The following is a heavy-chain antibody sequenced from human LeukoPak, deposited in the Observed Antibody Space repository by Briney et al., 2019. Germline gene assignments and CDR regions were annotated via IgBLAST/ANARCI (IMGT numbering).Heavy chain of an antibody. CDR1: GFTFSSYE. CDR3: ASGVFGNPFDY. Sequence: PGGSLRLSCAASGFTFSSYEMNWVRQAPGKGLEWVSYISSSGSTIYYADSVKGRFTISRDNAKSSLYLQMNSLRAEDTAVYYCASGVFGNPFDYWGQGTLVTVSS. CDR2: ISSSGSTI. D-gene: IGHD3-10*01. J-gene: IGHJ4*02. V-gene: IGHV3-48*03.